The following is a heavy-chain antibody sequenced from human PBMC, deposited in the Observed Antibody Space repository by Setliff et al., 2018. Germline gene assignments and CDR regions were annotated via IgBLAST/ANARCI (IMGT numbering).Heavy chain of an antibody. V-gene: IGHV3-33*07. CDR1: GFTFRAYG. D-gene: IGHD1-1*01. CDR2: IWDDGNNK. CDR3: ARGPWKHSAYYYYYYMDV. Sequence: HPGGSLRLSCEASGFTFRAYGMFWVRQAPGKGLEWVAVIWDDGNNKYYADSVKGRFTISRDNSKNTLYLQMNSLRAEDTAVYYCARGPWKHSAYYYYYYMDVWGKGTTVTVSS. J-gene: IGHJ6*03.